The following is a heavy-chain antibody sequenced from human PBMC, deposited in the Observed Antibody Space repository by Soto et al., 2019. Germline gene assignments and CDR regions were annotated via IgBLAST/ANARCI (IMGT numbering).Heavy chain of an antibody. J-gene: IGHJ5*02. D-gene: IGHD2-15*01. Sequence: ASVKVSCKASGYTFTSYGISWVRQAPGQGLEWMGWISAYNGNTNYAQKLQGRVTMTTDTSTSTACMELRSLRSDDTAVYYCARDRYCSGGSCSNWFDPWGQGTLVTVSS. CDR3: ARDRYCSGGSCSNWFDP. V-gene: IGHV1-18*01. CDR1: GYTFTSYG. CDR2: ISAYNGNT.